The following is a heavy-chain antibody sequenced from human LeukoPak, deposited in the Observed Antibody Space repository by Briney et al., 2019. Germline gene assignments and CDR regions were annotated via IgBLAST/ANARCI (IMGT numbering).Heavy chain of an antibody. CDR2: ISSNGGST. V-gene: IGHV3-64D*06. Sequence: AGGSLRLSCSASGFTFSSYAMHWVRQAPGKGLEYVSAISSNGGSTYYADSVKGRFTISRDNSKNTLYLQMSSLRAEDTAVYYCARSEGYSYYGSGGPMDVWGQGTTVTVSS. D-gene: IGHD3-10*01. J-gene: IGHJ6*02. CDR3: ARSEGYSYYGSGGPMDV. CDR1: GFTFSSYA.